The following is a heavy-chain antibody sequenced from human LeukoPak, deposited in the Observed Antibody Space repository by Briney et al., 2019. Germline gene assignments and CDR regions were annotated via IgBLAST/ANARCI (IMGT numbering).Heavy chain of an antibody. CDR1: GGTFSSYA. D-gene: IGHD3-22*01. CDR3: ARELHYYYDSSGYSCYFDY. Sequence: GSSVKVSRKASGGTFSSYAISWVRQAPGQGLEWMGGIIPIFGTANYAQKFQGRVTITTDESTSTAYMELSSLRSEDTAVYYCARELHYYYDSSGYSCYFDYWGQGTLVTVSS. CDR2: IIPIFGTA. V-gene: IGHV1-69*05. J-gene: IGHJ4*02.